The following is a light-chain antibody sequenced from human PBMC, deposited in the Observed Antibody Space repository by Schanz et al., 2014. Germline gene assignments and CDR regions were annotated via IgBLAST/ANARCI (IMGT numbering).Light chain of an antibody. J-gene: IGLJ3*02. V-gene: IGLV1-44*01. Sequence: QSVLTQPPSASGTPGQRVTISCSGSASNIGINPVTWYQQFPGTAPKLLIYQINQRPSGVPDRFSGSKSGSSASLAISGLQSEDEANYYCATWDDSLKGVVFGGGTKLTVL. CDR3: ATWDDSLKGVV. CDR2: QIN. CDR1: ASNIGINP.